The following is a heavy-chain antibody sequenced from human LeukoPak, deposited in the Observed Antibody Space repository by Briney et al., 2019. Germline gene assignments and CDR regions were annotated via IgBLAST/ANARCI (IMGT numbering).Heavy chain of an antibody. J-gene: IGHJ4*02. V-gene: IGHV1-2*02. CDR3: ANSPLYYDFWSGYYPFDY. D-gene: IGHD3-3*01. CDR1: GYTLTELS. Sequence: ASVKVSCKVSGYTLTELSMHWVRQAPGQGLEWMGWINPNSGGTNYAQKFQGRVTMTRDTSISTAYVELSRLRSDDTAVYYCANSPLYYDFWSGYYPFDYWGQGTLVTVSS. CDR2: INPNSGGT.